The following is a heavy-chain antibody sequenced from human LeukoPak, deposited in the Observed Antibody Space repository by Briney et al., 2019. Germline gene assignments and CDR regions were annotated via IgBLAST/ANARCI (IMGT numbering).Heavy chain of an antibody. V-gene: IGHV3-7*01. CDR3: AELGITMIGGV. CDR2: IKQDGSEK. D-gene: IGHD3-10*02. J-gene: IGHJ6*04. Sequence: GRSLRLSCAASGFTFSSHWMSWVRQAPGKGLEWVANIKQDGSEKYYVDSVKGRFTISRDNAKNSLYLQMNSLRAEDTAVYYCAELGITMIGGVWGKGTTVTISS. CDR1: GFTFSSHW.